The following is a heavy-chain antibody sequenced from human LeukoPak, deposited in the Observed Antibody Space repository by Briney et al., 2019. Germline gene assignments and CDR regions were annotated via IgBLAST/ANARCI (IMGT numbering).Heavy chain of an antibody. CDR1: GYSISSGYY. V-gene: IGHV4-38-2*02. Sequence: SETLSLTCAVSGYSISSGYYWGWIRQPPGKGLEWIGSIYHSGSTYYNPSLKSRVTISVDTSKNQFSLKLSSVTAADTAVYYCAREEGIAVDNFDYWGQGTLVTVSS. D-gene: IGHD6-19*01. J-gene: IGHJ4*02. CDR2: IYHSGST. CDR3: AREEGIAVDNFDY.